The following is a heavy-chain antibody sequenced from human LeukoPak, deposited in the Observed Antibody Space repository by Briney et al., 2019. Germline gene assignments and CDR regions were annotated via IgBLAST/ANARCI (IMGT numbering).Heavy chain of an antibody. CDR3: ARVAKERVGGVYYFDY. V-gene: IGHV3-13*01. CDR2: IGTAGDT. Sequence: GGSLRLSCAASGFTFSDYDMHWVRQATGKGLEWVSAIGTAGDTYYTGSVRGRFTISRENAKNSLYLQMNSLRAGDTAVYYCARVAKERVGGVYYFDYWGQETLVTVSS. J-gene: IGHJ4*02. CDR1: GFTFSDYD. D-gene: IGHD1-1*01.